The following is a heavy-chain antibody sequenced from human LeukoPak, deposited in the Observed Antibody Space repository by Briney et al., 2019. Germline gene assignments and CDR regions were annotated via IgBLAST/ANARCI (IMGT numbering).Heavy chain of an antibody. Sequence: GGSLRLSCAASEFSVGSNYMTWVRQAAGKGLEWVSLIYSGGSTYYADSVKGRFTISRDNSKNTLYLQMNSLRAEDTAVYYCARGPSSYHSTGGQGTLVTVSS. J-gene: IGHJ4*02. V-gene: IGHV3-66*01. D-gene: IGHD5-12*01. CDR1: EFSVGSNY. CDR2: IYSGGST. CDR3: ARGPSSYHST.